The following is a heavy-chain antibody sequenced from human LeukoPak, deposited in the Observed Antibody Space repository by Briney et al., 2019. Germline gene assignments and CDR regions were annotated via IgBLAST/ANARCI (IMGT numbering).Heavy chain of an antibody. J-gene: IGHJ4*02. V-gene: IGHV3-53*01. CDR3: ASRVW. CDR2: IYTGGAT. Sequence: GGSLRLSCVASTFTVSGDYMSWVRQAPGKGLEWVSLIYTGGATYYADSVKGRFTISRDNSKKILFLQMNSLTAEDTAVYYCASRVWWGQGTLVTVSS. CDR1: TFTVSGDY.